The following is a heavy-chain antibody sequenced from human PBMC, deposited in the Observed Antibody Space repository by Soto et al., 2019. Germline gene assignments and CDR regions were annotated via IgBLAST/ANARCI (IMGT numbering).Heavy chain of an antibody. Sequence: GGSLRLSCAASGFTFSSYAMSWVRQAPGKGLEWVSGISGSGISTYYAYSVKGRFTISRDNSKNTLYLQMNSLRTEDTAAYYCVIDVGDSSGWFECEGWGQGTLVTVAS. CDR3: VIDVGDSSGWFECEG. V-gene: IGHV3-23*01. CDR2: ISGSGIST. CDR1: GFTFSSYA. D-gene: IGHD6-19*01. J-gene: IGHJ4*02.